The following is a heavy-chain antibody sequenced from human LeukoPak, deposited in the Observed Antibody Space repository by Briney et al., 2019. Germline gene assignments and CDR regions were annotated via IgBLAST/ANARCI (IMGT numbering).Heavy chain of an antibody. CDR3: ARTPRAVAGTGYYYMDV. CDR2: ISSSSSYI. Sequence: GGSLRLSCAASGFTFSSYSMNWVRQAPGKGLEWVSSISSSSSYIYYADSVKGRFTISRDNAKNSLYLQMNSLRAEDTAVYYCARTPRAVAGTGYYYMDVWGKGTTVTVSS. CDR1: GFTFSSYS. D-gene: IGHD6-19*01. J-gene: IGHJ6*03. V-gene: IGHV3-21*01.